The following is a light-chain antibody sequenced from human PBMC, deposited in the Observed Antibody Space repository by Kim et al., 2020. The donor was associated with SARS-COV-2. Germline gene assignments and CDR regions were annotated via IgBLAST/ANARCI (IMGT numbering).Light chain of an antibody. CDR3: YSFTSSTTWV. Sequence: GQAVTISCTGTSNDVGSYNRVSWYQQPPGTAPKLMIYEVSNRPSGVPDRFSGSKSGNTASLTISGLQAEDEADYYCYSFTSSTTWVFGGGTQLTVL. CDR2: EVS. CDR1: SNDVGSYNR. V-gene: IGLV2-18*02. J-gene: IGLJ3*02.